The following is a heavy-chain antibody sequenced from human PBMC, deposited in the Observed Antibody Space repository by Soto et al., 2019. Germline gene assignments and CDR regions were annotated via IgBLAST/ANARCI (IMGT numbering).Heavy chain of an antibody. Sequence: ASVKVSCKASGYTFTSYAMHWVHQAPGQRLEWMGWISVFKGTTNYAQKFQGRVTMTTDTSTSTAHMELRSLRSDDTAVYYCAREGSTIRNYDYYYYGMDVWGQGTTVTVSS. J-gene: IGHJ6*02. CDR1: GYTFTSYA. CDR3: AREGSTIRNYDYYYYGMDV. V-gene: IGHV1-18*01. CDR2: ISVFKGTT. D-gene: IGHD5-12*01.